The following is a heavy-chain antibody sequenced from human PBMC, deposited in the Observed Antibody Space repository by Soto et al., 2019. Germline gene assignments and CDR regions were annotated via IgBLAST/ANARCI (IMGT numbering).Heavy chain of an antibody. CDR3: ARAPYSSSSFYFDL. CDR2: IVVGSGNT. Sequence: SVKVSCKTSGLTFRDSAVQWVRQRRGHRLEWIGWIVVGSGNTNYAQDFQGRVTISRDMTTSTVYMELSSLRSEDTAVYYCARAPYSSSSFYFDLWGQGTLVTAPQ. CDR1: GLTFRDSA. D-gene: IGHD6-6*01. V-gene: IGHV1-58*01. J-gene: IGHJ4*02.